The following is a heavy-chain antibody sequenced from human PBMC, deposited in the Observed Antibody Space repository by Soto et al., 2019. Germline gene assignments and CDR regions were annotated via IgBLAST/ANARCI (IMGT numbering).Heavy chain of an antibody. Sequence: QVQLQQWGAGLLKPSETLSLTCAVYSGSFSGYYWSWIRQPPGKGLEWIGEINHSGGTNYNPSLKSRVTIAEDTSKNQISLKLTSVTAADTAVYYCARHRGYFYGTTNPHYYYHGMDVWGQGTTVTVSS. V-gene: IGHV4-34*01. CDR1: SGSFSGYY. CDR2: INHSGGT. J-gene: IGHJ6*02. CDR3: ARHRGYFYGTTNPHYYYHGMDV. D-gene: IGHD3-10*01.